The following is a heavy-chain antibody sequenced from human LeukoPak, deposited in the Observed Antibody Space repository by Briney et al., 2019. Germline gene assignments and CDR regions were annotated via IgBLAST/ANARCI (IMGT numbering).Heavy chain of an antibody. CDR3: AELGITMIGGV. Sequence: PGGSLRLSCAASGFTFSYFYMSWIRQAPGKGLEWVSYISSSGSTIYYADSVKGRFTISRDNAKNSLYLQMNSLRAEDTADYCAELGITMIGGVWGKGTTVTISS. CDR2: ISSSGSTI. CDR1: GFTFSYFY. J-gene: IGHJ6*04. V-gene: IGHV3-11*04. D-gene: IGHD3-10*02.